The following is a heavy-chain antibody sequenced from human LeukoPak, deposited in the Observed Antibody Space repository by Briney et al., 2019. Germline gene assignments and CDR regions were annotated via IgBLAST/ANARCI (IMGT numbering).Heavy chain of an antibody. CDR2: IYYSGST. Sequence: SETLSLTCTVSGGSISTYYWSWIRQPPGKGLEWLGYIYYSGSTNYNPSLKSRVTISIDTSKIQFFLRLTSVTAADTAVYYCARVPWYSSGFYYLDWGQGTLVTVSS. V-gene: IGHV4-59*08. J-gene: IGHJ4*02. CDR3: ARVPWYSSGFYYLD. CDR1: GGSISTYY. D-gene: IGHD3-22*01.